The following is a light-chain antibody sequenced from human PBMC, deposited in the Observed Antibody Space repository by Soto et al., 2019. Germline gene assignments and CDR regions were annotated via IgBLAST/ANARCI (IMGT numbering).Light chain of an antibody. V-gene: IGLV2-14*01. Sequence: QSALTQPASVSGSPGQSITISCTGTSSDVGIYNYVSWYQQHPGKAPKLMIYEVSNRPSGVSTRFSGSKSGNTASLTISGLHAEDEADYYCSSYTSSSTLPYVFGTGTKVTVL. CDR3: SSYTSSSTLPYV. CDR1: SSDVGIYNY. CDR2: EVS. J-gene: IGLJ1*01.